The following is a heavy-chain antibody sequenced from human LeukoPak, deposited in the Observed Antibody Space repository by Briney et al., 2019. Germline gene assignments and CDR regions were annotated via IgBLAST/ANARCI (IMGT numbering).Heavy chain of an antibody. CDR3: VRDRYCSSSSCNPAARGYFLY. J-gene: IGHJ1*01. Sequence: GASVKVSCKASGYTFTSYSFSWVRQAPGQGLEWMGWISAYNANTDYAQKVQGRITMTTDTSTSTAYMELRSLRSDDTAMYYCVRDRYCSSSSCNPAARGYFLYWGQGTLVTASS. CDR2: ISAYNANT. CDR1: GYTFTSYS. D-gene: IGHD2-2*01. V-gene: IGHV1-18*01.